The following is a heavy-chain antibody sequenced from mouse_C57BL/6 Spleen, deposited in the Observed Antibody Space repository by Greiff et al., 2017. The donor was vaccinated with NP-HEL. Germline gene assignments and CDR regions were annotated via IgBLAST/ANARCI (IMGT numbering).Heavy chain of an antibody. V-gene: IGHV5-9*01. J-gene: IGHJ1*03. Sequence: EVQLVESGGGLVKPGGSLKLSCAASGFTFSSYTMSWVRQTPEKRLEWVATISGGGGNTYYPDSVKGRFPISRDNAKNTLYLQMSSLRSEDTALYYCARRGDYDDWYFDVWGTGTTVTVSS. D-gene: IGHD2-4*01. CDR2: ISGGGGNT. CDR1: GFTFSSYT. CDR3: ARRGDYDDWYFDV.